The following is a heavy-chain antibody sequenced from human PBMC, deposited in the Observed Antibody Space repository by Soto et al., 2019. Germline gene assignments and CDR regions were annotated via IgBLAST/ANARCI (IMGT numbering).Heavy chain of an antibody. J-gene: IGHJ6*02. CDR1: GGSISSYY. CDR3: ARGQHGGHYDFWSGPRTGYYYYGMDV. V-gene: IGHV4-59*01. CDR2: IYYSGST. D-gene: IGHD3-3*01. Sequence: SQTLSLTCTVSGGSISSYYWSWIRQPPGKGLEWIGYIYYSGSTNYNPSLKSRVTISVDTSKNQFSLKLSSVTAADTAVYYCARGQHGGHYDFWSGPRTGYYYYGMDVWGQGTTVTVSS.